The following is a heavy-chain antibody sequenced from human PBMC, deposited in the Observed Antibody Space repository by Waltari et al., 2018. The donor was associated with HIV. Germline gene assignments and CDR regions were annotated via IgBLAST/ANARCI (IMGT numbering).Heavy chain of an antibody. J-gene: IGHJ4*02. CDR2: ISVYKGNT. Sequence: QAQLVQSGTEVKKPGASVKVSCKASGYTFTSYGISWVRQAPGQGLEWMGWISVYKGNTNYAQKFQGRVTMTTDTSTSTAYMELTSLRSDDTAVYYCARLGYYDGSGYFYINRIDFWGLGTLVTVSS. D-gene: IGHD3-22*01. V-gene: IGHV1-18*01. CDR1: GYTFTSYG. CDR3: ARLGYYDGSGYFYINRIDF.